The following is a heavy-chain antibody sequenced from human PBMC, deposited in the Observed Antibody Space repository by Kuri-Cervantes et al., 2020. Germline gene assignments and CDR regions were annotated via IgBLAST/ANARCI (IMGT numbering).Heavy chain of an antibody. J-gene: IGHJ6*02. Sequence: GGSLRLSCAASGFTFSDYYMSWIRQAPGKGLEWVSYISSSGSTIYYADSVKGRFTISRDNSKNTLYLQMNSLRAEDTAVYYCAKPYYDFWSGYYGYYFYGMDVWGQGTTVTVSS. CDR3: AKPYYDFWSGYYGYYFYGMDV. V-gene: IGHV3-11*01. CDR2: ISSSGSTI. CDR1: GFTFSDYY. D-gene: IGHD3-3*01.